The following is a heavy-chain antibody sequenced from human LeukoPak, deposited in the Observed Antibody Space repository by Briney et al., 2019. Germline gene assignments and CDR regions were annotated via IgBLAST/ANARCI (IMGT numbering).Heavy chain of an antibody. Sequence: SETLSLTCTVSGGSISSSSYDWGWIRQPPGKGLGWIASIHYSGSTYYNPSLKSRVTISLDTSKNQLSLNLSSVTAADTAVYYCAKPYWAGTTTRGYSYYVDVWGKGTTVTVS. J-gene: IGHJ6*03. CDR2: IHYSGST. V-gene: IGHV4-39*01. CDR3: AKPYWAGTTTRGYSYYVDV. CDR1: GGSISSSSYD. D-gene: IGHD1-1*01.